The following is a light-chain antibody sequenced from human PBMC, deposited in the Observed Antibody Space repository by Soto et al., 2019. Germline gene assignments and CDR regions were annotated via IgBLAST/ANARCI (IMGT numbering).Light chain of an antibody. CDR3: QEYNSAPWT. V-gene: IGKV1-27*01. CDR2: AAS. CDR1: QGIGNY. Sequence: DIQMTQSPSSLSASVGDRVTITCRASQGIGNYLAWFRLKPGAFPKLLTYAASTLQSGVPSRFRGSGSGTDFTLTISSLQPEDVATYYCQEYNSAPWTFGQGTKVEIK. J-gene: IGKJ1*01.